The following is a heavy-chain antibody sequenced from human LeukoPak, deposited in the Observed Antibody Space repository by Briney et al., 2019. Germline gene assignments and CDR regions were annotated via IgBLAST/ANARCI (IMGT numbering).Heavy chain of an antibody. CDR1: GFTVSSYG. CDR2: FSATDGSA. CDR3: AKARIAAAGTGAFDG. D-gene: IGHD6-13*01. J-gene: IGHJ3*01. Sequence: GGSLRLSCAASGFTVSSYGMTWVRLAPGKGLEWVSAFSATDGSAQYAESVKGRFTISRDNSKNSLYLQMNSLRDEDTAVYYCAKARIAAAGTGAFDGWGQGTMVTVSS. V-gene: IGHV3-23*01.